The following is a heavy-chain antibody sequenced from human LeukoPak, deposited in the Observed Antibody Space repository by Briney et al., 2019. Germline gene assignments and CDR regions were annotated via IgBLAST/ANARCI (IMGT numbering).Heavy chain of an antibody. Sequence: PSQTLSLTCTVSGGSISSGGYHWSWIRQPPGKGLEWIGYIYYTGSTNYNSSLQSRVIVSVDTSKNQFSLKLSSVTAADTAVYYCARRSLMSYARFDAFDVWGQGTLVTVSS. CDR1: GGSISSGGYH. CDR3: ARRSLMSYARFDAFDV. D-gene: IGHD1-26*01. V-gene: IGHV4-61*08. J-gene: IGHJ3*01. CDR2: IYYTGST.